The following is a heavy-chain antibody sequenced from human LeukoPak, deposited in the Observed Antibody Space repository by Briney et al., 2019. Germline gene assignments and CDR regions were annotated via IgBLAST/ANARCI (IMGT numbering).Heavy chain of an antibody. J-gene: IGHJ5*02. V-gene: IGHV5-51*01. CDR2: IFPGDSRT. Sequence: GESLKISCKGIGYSFTSYWIGWVRQMPGKGLEWMGVIFPGDSRTRYNPSFQGQVTISVDKSISTAYLQWVSLKASDTAMYYCAWRELTSTWSYPWGQGTLVNGSS. D-gene: IGHD2-2*01. CDR1: GYSFTSYW. CDR3: AWRELTSTWSYP.